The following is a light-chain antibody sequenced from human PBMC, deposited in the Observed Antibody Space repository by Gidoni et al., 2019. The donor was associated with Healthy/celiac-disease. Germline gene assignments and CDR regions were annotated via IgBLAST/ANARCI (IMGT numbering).Light chain of an antibody. V-gene: IGKV1-39*01. CDR1: QSISSY. Sequence: DIQMTQSPSSLSASVADRVTITCRASQSISSYLNWYQQKPGKAPKLLIYAASSLQSGVPSRFSGSGSGTDFTLTISSLQPEDFATYYCQQRGFTFGPGTKVDIK. CDR2: AAS. CDR3: QQRGFT. J-gene: IGKJ3*01.